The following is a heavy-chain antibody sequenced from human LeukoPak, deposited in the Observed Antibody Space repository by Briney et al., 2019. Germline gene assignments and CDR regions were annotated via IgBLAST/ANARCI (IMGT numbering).Heavy chain of an antibody. V-gene: IGHV3-21*01. CDR2: IGSSSSYI. D-gene: IGHD3-3*01. CDR1: GFTFSSYS. Sequence: GGPLRLSCAASGFTFSSYSMNWVRQAPGKGLEWVSSIGSSSSYIYYADSVKGRFTISRDKAKNSLYLQMNTLRAEDTAVYYCARDPAAPLRFLEWLSYIDYWGQGTLVTVSS. J-gene: IGHJ4*02. CDR3: ARDPAAPLRFLEWLSYIDY.